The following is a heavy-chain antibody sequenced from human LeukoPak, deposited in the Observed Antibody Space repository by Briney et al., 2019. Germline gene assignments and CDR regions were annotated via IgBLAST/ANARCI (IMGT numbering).Heavy chain of an antibody. D-gene: IGHD2/OR15-2a*01. V-gene: IGHV3-15*01. CDR3: TTDKSSTDFYDAFDI. CDR1: GFTFSNAW. J-gene: IGHJ3*02. Sequence: GGSLRLSCAASGFTFSNAWMSWVRQAPGKGLEWVGRIKSKTDGGTTDYAAPVKGRFTISRDDSKNTLYLQMNSLKTEDTAVYYCTTDKSSTDFYDAFDIWGQGTMVTVSS. CDR2: IKSKTDGGTT.